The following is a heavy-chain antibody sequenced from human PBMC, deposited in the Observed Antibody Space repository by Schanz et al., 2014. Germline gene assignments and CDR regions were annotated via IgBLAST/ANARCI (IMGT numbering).Heavy chain of an antibody. CDR3: ARDRGYCSGGSCLTFDS. CDR2: MSYDGSIK. Sequence: ADLVESGGGLIQRGESLRLSCSASGFSFSSYSMNWVRQAPGKGLEWVAAMSYDGSIKYYGDSVKGRFTISRDNSKNTLYLQMNTLRAEDTAVYYCARDRGYCSGGSCLTFDSWGQGTLVTVSS. D-gene: IGHD2-15*01. CDR1: GFSFSSYS. J-gene: IGHJ4*02. V-gene: IGHV3-30*03.